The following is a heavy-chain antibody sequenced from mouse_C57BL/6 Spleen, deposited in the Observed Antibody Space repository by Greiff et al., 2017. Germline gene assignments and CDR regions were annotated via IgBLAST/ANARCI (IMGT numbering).Heavy chain of an antibody. D-gene: IGHD1-1*01. CDR2: INYDGSST. J-gene: IGHJ3*01. CDR1: GFTFSDYY. CDR3: ARAYYGSSYEGGFAY. V-gene: IGHV5-16*01. Sequence: EVMLVESEGGLVQPGSSMKLSCTASGFTFSDYYMAWVRQVPEKGLEWVANINYDGSSTYYLDSLKSRFIISRDNAKNILYLQMSSLKSEDTATYYCARAYYGSSYEGGFAYWGQGTLVTVSA.